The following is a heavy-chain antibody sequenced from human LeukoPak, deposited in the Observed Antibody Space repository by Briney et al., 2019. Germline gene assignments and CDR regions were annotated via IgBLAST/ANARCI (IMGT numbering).Heavy chain of an antibody. CDR2: INYSGST. CDR1: GGSIRGYY. V-gene: IGHV4-59*08. J-gene: IGHJ6*02. D-gene: IGHD4-11*01. Sequence: SETLSLTFIASGGSIRGYYRSWIRQSPGKGLEWIGYINYSGSTKYNPSLKRRVTISVDTSKNQFSLKLRSVTAADTAVYYCARHSYSYYCGKDVWGQGTTVTVSS. CDR3: ARHSYSYYCGKDV.